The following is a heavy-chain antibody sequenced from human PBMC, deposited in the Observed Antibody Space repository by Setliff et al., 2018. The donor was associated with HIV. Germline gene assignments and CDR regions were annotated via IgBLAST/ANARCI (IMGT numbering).Heavy chain of an antibody. CDR3: AGSMGATKGSWFEP. CDR1: AASIRNSY. Sequence: KPSETLSLTCTVPAASIRNSYWTWIRQPAGKGLEWIGRIYPSGTINYNPSLKSRVTMSVDTSKNQFSLRLTSVSAADTALYYCAGSMGATKGSWFEPWGQGTLVTVSS. J-gene: IGHJ5*02. CDR2: IYPSGTI. V-gene: IGHV4-4*07. D-gene: IGHD1-26*01.